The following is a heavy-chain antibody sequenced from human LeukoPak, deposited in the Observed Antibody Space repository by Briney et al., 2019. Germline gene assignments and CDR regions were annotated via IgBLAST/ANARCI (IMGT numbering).Heavy chain of an antibody. CDR3: ARGVRRYFDL. CDR2: INYSGST. J-gene: IGHJ2*01. Sequence: SETLSLTCAVYGGSFSGDYWSWIRQPPGKGLEWIGGINYSGSTNYNPSLKSRVTISVDTSKNQFSLKLSSVTAADTAVYYCARGVRRYFDLWGRGTLVTVSS. CDR1: GGSFSGDY. V-gene: IGHV4-34*01.